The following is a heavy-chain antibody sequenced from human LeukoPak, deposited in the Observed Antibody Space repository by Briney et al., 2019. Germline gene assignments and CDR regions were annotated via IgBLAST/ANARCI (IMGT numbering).Heavy chain of an antibody. D-gene: IGHD3-3*01. CDR1: GFTFSSYG. CDR3: ATFGVIVRNNYLDY. V-gene: IGHV3-30*02. Sequence: PGGSLRLSCAASGFTFSSYGMHWVRQAPGKGLEWVAFIRYDGSNKYYADSVKGRFTISRDNSKNTLYLQMNSLRAEDTAVYYCATFGVIVRNNYLDYWGQGALVTVSS. J-gene: IGHJ4*02. CDR2: IRYDGSNK.